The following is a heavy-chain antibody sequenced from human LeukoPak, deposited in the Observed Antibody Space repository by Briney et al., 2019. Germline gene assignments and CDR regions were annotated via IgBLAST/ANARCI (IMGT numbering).Heavy chain of an antibody. J-gene: IGHJ4*02. CDR3: ARLYYDFWSGYPPSAYFDY. CDR2: IYRSGST. V-gene: IGHV4-38-2*02. Sequence: PSETLSLTCTVSGYSISNGYYWDWIRQPPGRGLEWIGNIYRSGSTSYNPSLKSRVTISVDTSKNQFSLKLSSVTAADTAVYYCARLYYDFWSGYPPSAYFDYWGQGTLVTVSS. CDR1: GYSISNGYY. D-gene: IGHD3-3*01.